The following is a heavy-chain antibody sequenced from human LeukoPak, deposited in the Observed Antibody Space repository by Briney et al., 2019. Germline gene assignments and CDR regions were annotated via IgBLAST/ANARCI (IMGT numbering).Heavy chain of an antibody. Sequence: PSETPSLTCAVYGGSFSGYYWRWIRQPPGKGLEWIGEINHSGSTNYNPSLKSRVTISVDTSKNQFSLKLSSVTAADTAVYYCARVAVTEYSSSSGPDYWGQGTLVTVSS. CDR1: GGSFSGYY. CDR3: ARVAVTEYSSSSGPDY. V-gene: IGHV4-34*01. CDR2: INHSGST. J-gene: IGHJ4*02. D-gene: IGHD6-6*01.